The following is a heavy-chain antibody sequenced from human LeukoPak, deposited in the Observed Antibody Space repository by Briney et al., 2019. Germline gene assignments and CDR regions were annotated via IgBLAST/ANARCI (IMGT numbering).Heavy chain of an antibody. CDR1: GGSTIGYY. CDR2: IYSSGST. V-gene: IGHV4-4*07. CDR3: ARGASGRWDFDY. J-gene: IGHJ4*02. Sequence: SETLSLTCTVSGGSTIGYYWSWIRQPAGKGLEWIGRIYSSGSTNFNPSLKSRVTVSVDTSKNQLSLKLTPVTAADTAVYYCARGASGRWDFDYWGQGTLVTVSS. D-gene: IGHD3-10*01.